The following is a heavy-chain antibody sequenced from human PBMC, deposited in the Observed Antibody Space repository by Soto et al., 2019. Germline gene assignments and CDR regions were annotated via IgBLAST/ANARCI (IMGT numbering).Heavy chain of an antibody. CDR2: ISDDGTKK. D-gene: IGHD2-2*01. V-gene: IGHV3-30*18. CDR3: AKDIVVPSALGYYYYGMEF. Sequence: QVQLVESGGGVVKPGRSLILSCAASELTFSRYGMHWVRQAPGKGLEWVAMISDDGTKKNYADSMKARFTISRDNSKNTMYLQMNSLRPEDTAVYYCAKDIVVPSALGYYYYGMEFWGQGTTVTVSS. J-gene: IGHJ6*02. CDR1: ELTFSRYG.